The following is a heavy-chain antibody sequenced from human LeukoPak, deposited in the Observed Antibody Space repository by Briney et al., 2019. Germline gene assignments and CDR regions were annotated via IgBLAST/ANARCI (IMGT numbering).Heavy chain of an antibody. CDR3: ARGNYYYDSSIHNWFDP. D-gene: IGHD3-22*01. CDR1: GGSISSYY. V-gene: IGHV4-59*01. J-gene: IGHJ5*02. CDR2: IYYSGST. Sequence: LSETLSLTCTVSGGSISSYYWSWIRQPPGKGLEWIGYIYYSGSTNYNPSLKSRVTISVDTSKNQFSLKLSSVTAADTAVYYCARGNYYYDSSIHNWFDPWGQGTLVTVSS.